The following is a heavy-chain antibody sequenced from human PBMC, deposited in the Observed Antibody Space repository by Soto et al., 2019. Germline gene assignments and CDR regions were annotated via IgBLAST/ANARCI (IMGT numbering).Heavy chain of an antibody. CDR3: ARANGVGP. D-gene: IGHD2-8*01. J-gene: IGHJ5*02. CDR2: IYDSGST. V-gene: IGHV4-30-4*01. Sequence: QVQLQESGPGLVKPSQTLSLTCTVSGGSISSGDYYWSWIRQPPGKGLEWIGYIYDSGSTYYNSSLQSRVNITLDTSKNQFSLKLTSVTAADTAVYYCARANGVGPWGQGTLVTVSS. CDR1: GGSISSGDYY.